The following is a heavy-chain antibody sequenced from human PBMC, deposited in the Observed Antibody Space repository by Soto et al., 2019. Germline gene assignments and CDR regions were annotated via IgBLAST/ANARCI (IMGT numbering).Heavy chain of an antibody. D-gene: IGHD6-6*01. CDR3: AKDRQYSSSSSRGGFDY. CDR1: GFTFSSYA. J-gene: IGHJ4*02. CDR2: ISGSGVNT. Sequence: GGSLRLSCAASGFTFSSYAMTWLRQAPGKGLEWVSSISGSGVNTYYADSVKGQFTISRDNSKNTLYLQMNRLRAEDTALYYCAKDRQYSSSSSRGGFDYWGQGTLVTVSS. V-gene: IGHV3-23*01.